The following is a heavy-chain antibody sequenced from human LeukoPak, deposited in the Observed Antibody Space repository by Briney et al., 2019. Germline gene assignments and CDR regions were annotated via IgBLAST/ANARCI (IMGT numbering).Heavy chain of an antibody. D-gene: IGHD6-13*01. CDR1: GSTFTRYY. Sequence: ASVKVSCKASGSTFTRYYIHWVRQAPGQGLDWMGMINPSSGSTRFVQMFQDRVTMTRDTSTSAVYMELSSLTSEDTAMYYCARTYSSSWSYCDSWGQGTLVTVSS. CDR2: INPSSGST. V-gene: IGHV1-46*01. CDR3: ARTYSSSWSYCDS. J-gene: IGHJ4*02.